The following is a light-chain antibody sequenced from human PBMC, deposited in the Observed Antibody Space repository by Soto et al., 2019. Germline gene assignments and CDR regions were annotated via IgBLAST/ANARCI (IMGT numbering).Light chain of an antibody. V-gene: IGLV1-40*01. Sequence: QSVLTQSPSVSGAPGQRVSISCTGTRSNIGAGFDVHWYQQLPATAPKLLIYGNNNRPSGVPDRCSGSKSGTSASLTITGLQAEDEADYYCQSYDTNLSGGSGFGTGTKVTVL. CDR1: RSNIGAGFD. CDR2: GNN. CDR3: QSYDTNLSGGSG. J-gene: IGLJ1*01.